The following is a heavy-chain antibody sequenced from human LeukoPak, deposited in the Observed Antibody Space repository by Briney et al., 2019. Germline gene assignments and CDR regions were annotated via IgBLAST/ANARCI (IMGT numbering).Heavy chain of an antibody. Sequence: GASVKVPCKASGYTFTFYYFHWVRQAPGQGLEWMGWINPNSGDTNYAQKFQGRVTMTRDTSISTAYMELSRLTYDDTAVYYCARGPYSGKYGADPWGQGTLVTVSS. V-gene: IGHV1-2*02. CDR3: ARGPYSGKYGADP. D-gene: IGHD1-26*01. CDR2: INPNSGDT. CDR1: GYTFTFYY. J-gene: IGHJ5*02.